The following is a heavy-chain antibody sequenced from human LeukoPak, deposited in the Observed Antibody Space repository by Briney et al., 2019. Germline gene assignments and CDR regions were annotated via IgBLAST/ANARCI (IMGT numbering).Heavy chain of an antibody. CDR2: ISAYNGNT. CDR1: GYTFTSYG. V-gene: IGHV1-18*04. CDR3: ARDRGIAAAGTLGY. Sequence: GASVKVSCKASGYTFTSYGISWVRQAPGQGLEWMGWISAYNGNTNYAQKLQGRVTMTTDTSTSTAYTELRSLRSDDTAVYYCARDRGIAAAGTLGYWGQGTLVTVSS. J-gene: IGHJ4*02. D-gene: IGHD6-13*01.